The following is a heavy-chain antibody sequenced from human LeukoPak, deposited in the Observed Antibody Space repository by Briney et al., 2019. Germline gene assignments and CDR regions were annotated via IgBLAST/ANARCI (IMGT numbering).Heavy chain of an antibody. CDR3: TKHVQYQLLGDY. D-gene: IGHD1-1*01. Sequence: PGGSLRLSCAASGFTFSHAWMSWVRQAPGKGLEWVSTISGSAGTTYYTDSVVGRFTISRDNSKSTVFLLMSSLRAEDTAIYYCTKHVQYQLLGDYWGQGSLVTVSS. V-gene: IGHV3-23*01. CDR1: GFTFSHAW. J-gene: IGHJ4*02. CDR2: ISGSAGTT.